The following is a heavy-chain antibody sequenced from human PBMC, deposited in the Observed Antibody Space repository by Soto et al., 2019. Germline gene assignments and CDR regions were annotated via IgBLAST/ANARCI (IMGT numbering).Heavy chain of an antibody. J-gene: IGHJ5*01. D-gene: IGHD1-1*01. CDR2: ISYSATT. V-gene: IGHV4-39*01. CDR1: GGSISSSPYN. CDR3: ARHPTGFPNWFDS. Sequence: SETLSLTCTVSGGSISSSPYNWGWIRQPPKKGLEWIGTISYSATTYYNTSPKSRVTMSVDTSKNQFSLKLSSVTAADTAVYYCARHPTGFPNWFDSWGQGTLVTVSS.